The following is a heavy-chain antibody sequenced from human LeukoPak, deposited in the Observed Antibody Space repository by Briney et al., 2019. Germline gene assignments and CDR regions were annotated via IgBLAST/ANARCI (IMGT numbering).Heavy chain of an antibody. J-gene: IGHJ6*03. D-gene: IGHD2-2*03. Sequence: PSETLSLTCAVYGGSFSGYYWSWIRQPPGKGLEWIGEINHSGSTNYNPSLKSRVTISVDTSKNQFSLKLSSVTAADTAVYYCARHRGYCSSTSCRYPPTNLQRYMDVWGKGTTVSISS. CDR3: ARHRGYCSSTSCRYPPTNLQRYMDV. V-gene: IGHV4-34*01. CDR1: GGSFSGYY. CDR2: INHSGST.